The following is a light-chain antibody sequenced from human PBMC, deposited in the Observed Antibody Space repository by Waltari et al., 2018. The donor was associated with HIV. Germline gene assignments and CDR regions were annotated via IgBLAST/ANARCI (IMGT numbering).Light chain of an antibody. CDR2: SDD. CDR3: AAWDDSLSEPYVL. V-gene: IGLV1-44*01. Sequence: QSVLTQPPSASGTPGQRVTISCSGTTSTIGTNSVNWYQQLPGTAPKLLIFSDDQRPSCVPERFSGSKSGTSASLTISGLQSEDEVDYYCAAWDDSLSEPYVLFGGGTRLTVL. J-gene: IGLJ2*01. CDR1: TSTIGTNS.